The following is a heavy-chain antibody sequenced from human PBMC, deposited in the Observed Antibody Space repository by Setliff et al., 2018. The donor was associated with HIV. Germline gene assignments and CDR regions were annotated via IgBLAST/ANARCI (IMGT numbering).Heavy chain of an antibody. Sequence: ASVKVSCKASGYTFTSYYIHWVRQAPGQGLEWMGRINPSGGSTSYAQKFQGRVTMTRDTSTSTVYMELSSLRSEDTAMYYCARPIAAAGLFDSWGQGTLVTVSS. V-gene: IGHV1-46*01. CDR2: INPSGGST. D-gene: IGHD6-13*01. CDR1: GYTFTSYY. J-gene: IGHJ4*02. CDR3: ARPIAAAGLFDS.